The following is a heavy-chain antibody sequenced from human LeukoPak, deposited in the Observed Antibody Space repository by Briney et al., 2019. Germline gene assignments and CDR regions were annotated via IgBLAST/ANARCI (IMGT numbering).Heavy chain of an antibody. J-gene: IGHJ4*02. CDR3: ARDPPYGSLFDY. V-gene: IGHV1-3*01. D-gene: IGHD4-17*01. CDR1: GYTFTSYA. CDR2: INAGNGTT. Sequence: ASVKVSCKASGYTFTSYAMHWVRQAPGQRLEWMGWINAGNGTTKYSQKFQGRVTITRDTSASTAYMELSSLRSEDTAVYYCARDPPYGSLFDYWGQGTLVTVSS.